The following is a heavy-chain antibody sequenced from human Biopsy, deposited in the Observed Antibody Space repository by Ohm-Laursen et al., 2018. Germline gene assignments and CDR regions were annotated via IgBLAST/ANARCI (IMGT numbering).Heavy chain of an antibody. V-gene: IGHV4-39*01. D-gene: IGHD3-3*01. CDR1: GGSISDSTYH. Sequence: SETLSLTCTVSGGSISDSTYHWGWIRQSPGKSLEWIGNIYYSGNTDYSPSLKSRVTISVDTSNNQFSLKLRSVTAADTAVYYCARQVDFWSGYVDYWGQGTLVAVSS. CDR2: IYYSGNT. CDR3: ARQVDFWSGYVDY. J-gene: IGHJ4*02.